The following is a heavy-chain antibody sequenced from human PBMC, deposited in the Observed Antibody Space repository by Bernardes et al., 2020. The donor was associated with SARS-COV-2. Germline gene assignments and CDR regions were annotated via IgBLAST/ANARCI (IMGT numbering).Heavy chain of an antibody. Sequence: SETLSLTSTVSGGSISSYYWSWIRQPPGKGLEWIGYIYYSGSTNYNPSLKSRVTISVDTSKNQFSLKLSSVTAADTAVYYCARQNSYYYYGMDVWGQGTTVTVSS. V-gene: IGHV4-59*01. CDR1: GGSISSYY. CDR2: IYYSGST. CDR3: ARQNSYYYYGMDV. J-gene: IGHJ6*02.